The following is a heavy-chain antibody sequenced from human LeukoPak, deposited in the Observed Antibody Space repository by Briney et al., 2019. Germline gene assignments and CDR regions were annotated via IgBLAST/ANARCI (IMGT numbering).Heavy chain of an antibody. D-gene: IGHD3-22*01. Sequence: SQTLSLTCAVYGGSFSGYYWSWIRQPSGKGLEWIGEINHSGSTNYNPSLKSRVTISVDTSKNQFSLKLSSATAADTAVYYCARVDYYDGSGYRFFDYWGRGTLVTVSS. CDR3: ARVDYYDGSGYRFFDY. V-gene: IGHV4-34*01. CDR1: GGSFSGYY. CDR2: INHSGST. J-gene: IGHJ4*02.